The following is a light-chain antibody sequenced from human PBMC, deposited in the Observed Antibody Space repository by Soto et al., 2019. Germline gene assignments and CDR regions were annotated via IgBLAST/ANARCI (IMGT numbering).Light chain of an antibody. CDR3: QHYNSYSEA. Sequence: DIRMTQSPSTLSGAVGDRVTITCRASQTISSWVAWYQQKPGEAPKLLLYKASTLKSGVPSRFSGSGSGTEFTLTISSLQPDDFATYYCQHYNSYSEAFGQGTKVELK. CDR1: QTISSW. J-gene: IGKJ1*01. V-gene: IGKV1-5*03. CDR2: KAS.